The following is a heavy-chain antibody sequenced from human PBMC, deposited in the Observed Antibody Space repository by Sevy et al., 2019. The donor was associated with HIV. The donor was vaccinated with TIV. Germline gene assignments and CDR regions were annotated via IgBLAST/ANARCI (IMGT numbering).Heavy chain of an antibody. CDR2: IKSKTDGGTT. D-gene: IGHD6-13*01. J-gene: IGHJ4*02. CDR3: TTGHEAAAAGY. V-gene: IGHV3-15*01. Sequence: GGSLRLSCAASGFTFSNAWMSWVRQAPGKGLEWVGRIKSKTDGGTTDYAAPVKGSFTISRDDSKNTLYLQMNSLKTEDTAVYYCTTGHEAAAAGYWGQGTLVTVSS. CDR1: GFTFSNAW.